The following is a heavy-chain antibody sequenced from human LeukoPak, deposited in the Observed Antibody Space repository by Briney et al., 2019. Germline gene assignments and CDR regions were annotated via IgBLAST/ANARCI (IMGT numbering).Heavy chain of an antibody. CDR1: GFTFSSYW. Sequence: PGGSLRLSCAASGFTFSSYWINWVRQAPGKGLEWVANINQDGGEKHYGDSVKGRFTISRDSAKNSLYLQMNSLRAEDTALYYCARDKTVTTSPDHWGQGTLVTVSS. J-gene: IGHJ4*02. D-gene: IGHD4-17*01. CDR2: INQDGGEK. V-gene: IGHV3-7*05. CDR3: ARDKTVTTSPDH.